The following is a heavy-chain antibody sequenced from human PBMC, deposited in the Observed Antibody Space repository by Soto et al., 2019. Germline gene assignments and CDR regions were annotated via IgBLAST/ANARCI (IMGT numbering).Heavy chain of an antibody. CDR1: GYTFTSYG. D-gene: IGHD2-2*01. Sequence: QVQLVQSGAEVKKPGASVKVSCKASGYTFTSYGISWVRQAPGQGLEWMGWISASNGNTNYAQNLHGRVTMTTDTSTSTAYMELRSLRSDDTAVYYCARDYCTSTSCWGGDDFWGQGTLVTVSS. J-gene: IGHJ4*02. CDR3: ARDYCTSTSCWGGDDF. CDR2: ISASNGNT. V-gene: IGHV1-18*01.